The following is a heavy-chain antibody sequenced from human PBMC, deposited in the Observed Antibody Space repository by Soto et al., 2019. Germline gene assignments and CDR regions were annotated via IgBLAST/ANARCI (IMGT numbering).Heavy chain of an antibody. CDR2: IDTSDTYV. D-gene: IGHD3-10*01. J-gene: IGHJ4*02. CDR1: GYSFTSNW. V-gene: IGHV5-10-1*01. Sequence: EVQLVQSGAEMRKPGESLRISCKASGYSFTSNWISWVRQMPGKGLEWMGRIDTSDTYVNYDPSFEGHVTISTAKSISTAFLHTSSLWASDTATYYCARRKAEDFRAGSHDYWGPGTLVIVSS. CDR3: ARRKAEDFRAGSHDY.